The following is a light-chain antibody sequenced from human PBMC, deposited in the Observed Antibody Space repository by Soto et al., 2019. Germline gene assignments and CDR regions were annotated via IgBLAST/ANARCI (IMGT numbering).Light chain of an antibody. Sequence: ETMITQSPATLSVSPGERATLSCRASQSVSSNLAWYQQKPGQAPRLLIYGASTRATGVPARFSGSGSETDFTLTISNLQSEDCAVYYCQHYNNGPPYTFGQGTKVDIK. V-gene: IGKV3D-15*01. CDR1: QSVSSN. CDR3: QHYNNGPPYT. CDR2: GAS. J-gene: IGKJ2*01.